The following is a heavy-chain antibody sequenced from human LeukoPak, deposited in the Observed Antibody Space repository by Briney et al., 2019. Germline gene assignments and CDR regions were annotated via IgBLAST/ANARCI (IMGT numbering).Heavy chain of an antibody. D-gene: IGHD2-2*01. CDR2: INTNTGNP. V-gene: IGHV7-4-1*02. Sequence: ASVKVSCKASGYTFTSYAMNWVRQAPGQGLEWMGWINTNTGNPTYAQGFTGRFVFSLDTSVSTAYLQISSLKAENTAVYYCARAGTSYDYYYGMDVWGQGTTVTVSS. J-gene: IGHJ6*02. CDR1: GYTFTSYA. CDR3: ARAGTSYDYYYGMDV.